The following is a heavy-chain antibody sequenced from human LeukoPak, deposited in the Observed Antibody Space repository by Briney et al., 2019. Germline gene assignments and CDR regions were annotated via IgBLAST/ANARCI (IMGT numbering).Heavy chain of an antibody. V-gene: IGHV4-4*07. CDR1: GGSISSYY. CDR3: ARVLRARGVYPVFDY. CDR2: IYTSGST. Sequence: SETLSLTCTVSGGSISSYYWSWIRQPAGKGLEWIGRIYTSGSTNYNPSLKSRVTMSVDTSKNQFSLKLSSVTAADTAVYYCARVLRARGVYPVFDYWGQGTLVTVSS. D-gene: IGHD3-10*01. J-gene: IGHJ4*02.